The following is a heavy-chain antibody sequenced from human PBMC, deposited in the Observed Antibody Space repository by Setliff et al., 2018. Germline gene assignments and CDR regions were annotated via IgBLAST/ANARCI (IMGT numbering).Heavy chain of an antibody. Sequence: LRLSCAASGFTFSGYAMTWVRQAPGKGLEWVSAISGSGDATYYADSVKGRFTISRDNAKNSLYLQMNSLRAEDTAVYYCARDRGSGSYFLRYFDYWGQGTLVTVSS. D-gene: IGHD1-26*01. J-gene: IGHJ4*02. V-gene: IGHV3-23*01. CDR3: ARDRGSGSYFLRYFDY. CDR1: GFTFSGYA. CDR2: ISGSGDAT.